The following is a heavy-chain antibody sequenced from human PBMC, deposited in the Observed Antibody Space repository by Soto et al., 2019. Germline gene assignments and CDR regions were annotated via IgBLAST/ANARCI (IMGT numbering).Heavy chain of an antibody. J-gene: IGHJ3*02. V-gene: IGHV1-46*03. CDR3: ARLPTDSSGSQGGAFDI. CDR1: GYTFTSYY. CDR2: INPSGGST. D-gene: IGHD3-22*01. Sequence: ASVKVSCKASGYTFTSYYMHWVRQAPGQGLEWMGIINPSGGSTSYAQKFQGRVTMTRDTSTSTVYMELSSLRSEDTAVYYCARLPTDSSGSQGGAFDIWGQVKMVTVSS.